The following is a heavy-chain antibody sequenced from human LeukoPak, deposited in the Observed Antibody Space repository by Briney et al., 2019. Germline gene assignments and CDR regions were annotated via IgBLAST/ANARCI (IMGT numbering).Heavy chain of an antibody. J-gene: IGHJ3*02. CDR3: ARRHYDILTGYYPKGDDAFDI. D-gene: IGHD3-9*01. V-gene: IGHV4-59*08. Sequence: SETLSLTCTVSGGSISSYYWGWIRQPPGKGLEWIGYIYYSGSTNYNPSLKSRVTISVDTSKNQFSLKLSSVTAADTAVYYCARRHYDILTGYYPKGDDAFDIWGQGTMVTVSS. CDR2: IYYSGST. CDR1: GGSISSYY.